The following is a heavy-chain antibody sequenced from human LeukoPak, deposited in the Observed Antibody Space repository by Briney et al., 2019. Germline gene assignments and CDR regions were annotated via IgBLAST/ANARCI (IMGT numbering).Heavy chain of an antibody. D-gene: IGHD2-15*01. J-gene: IGHJ4*02. CDR1: GYTFTGYY. CDR3: ARGYCSGGSCYYYFDY. Sequence: ASVKVSCKASGYTFTGYYMHWVRQAPGHGLEWMGWINPNSGGTNYAQKFQGRVTMTRDTSISTAYMELSGLRSDDTAVYYCARGYCSGGSCYYYFDYWGQGTLVTVSS. CDR2: INPNSGGT. V-gene: IGHV1-2*02.